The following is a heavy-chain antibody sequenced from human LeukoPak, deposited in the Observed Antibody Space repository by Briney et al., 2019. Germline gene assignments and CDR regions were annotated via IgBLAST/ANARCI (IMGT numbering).Heavy chain of an antibody. Sequence: GGSLRLSCAASGFTFSSYAMHGVRQAPGKGLEWVAVISYDGSNKYYADSVKGRFTISRDNSKNTLYLQMNSLRAEDMAVYYCARGPSYYDSSGLIDYWGPGTLVTVSS. CDR2: ISYDGSNK. CDR1: GFTFSSYA. CDR3: ARGPSYYDSSGLIDY. J-gene: IGHJ4*02. D-gene: IGHD3-22*01. V-gene: IGHV3-30-3*01.